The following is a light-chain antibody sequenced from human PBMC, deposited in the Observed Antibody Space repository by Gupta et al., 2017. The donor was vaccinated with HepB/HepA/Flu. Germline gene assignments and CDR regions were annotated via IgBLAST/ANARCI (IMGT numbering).Light chain of an antibody. CDR3: QQRYDGPKIT. CDR1: QSINYY. J-gene: IGKJ4*01. CDR2: DAS. V-gene: IGKV3-11*01. Sequence: EIVLTQSPATLSLSPGERAILSCRASQSINYYLAWYQLRPGQAPRLLLYDASNRATGIPARFSGSGSGTDFTLTISSLEAEDSAVYFCQQRYDGPKITFGGGTKVEIK.